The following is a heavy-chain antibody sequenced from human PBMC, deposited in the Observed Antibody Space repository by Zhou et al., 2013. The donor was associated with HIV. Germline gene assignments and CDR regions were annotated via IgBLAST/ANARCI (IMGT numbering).Heavy chain of an antibody. CDR1: GYTFTGYF. CDR3: ARKRALLWFGEGGDAFDI. CDR2: INAGNGNT. V-gene: IGHV1-3*01. Sequence: QVQLVQSGAEVRKPGASVKVSCKAAGYTFTGYFIHWVRRAPGQGLEWMGWINAGNGNTKYSQKFQGRVTITRDTSASTAYMELSSLRSEDTAVYYCARKRALLWFGEGGDAFDIWAKGQCSPSLQ. J-gene: IGHJ3*02. D-gene: IGHD3-10*01.